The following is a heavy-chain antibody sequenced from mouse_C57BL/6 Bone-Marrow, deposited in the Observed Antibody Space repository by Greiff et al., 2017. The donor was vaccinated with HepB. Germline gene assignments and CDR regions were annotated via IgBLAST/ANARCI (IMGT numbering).Heavy chain of an antibody. Sequence: VQLQQSGAELVRPGASVKLSCKASGYTFTDYYINWVKQRPGQGLEWIARIYPGSGNTYYNEKFKGKATLTAEKSSSPAYMQLSSLTSEDSAVYFCARNGYYAWFAYWGQGTLVTVSA. D-gene: IGHD2-3*01. CDR3: ARNGYYAWFAY. CDR1: GYTFTDYY. CDR2: IYPGSGNT. J-gene: IGHJ3*01. V-gene: IGHV1-76*01.